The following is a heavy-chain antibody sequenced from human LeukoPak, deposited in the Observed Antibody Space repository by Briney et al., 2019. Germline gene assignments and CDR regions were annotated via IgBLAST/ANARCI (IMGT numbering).Heavy chain of an antibody. CDR1: GYTFTKYY. D-gene: IGHD3-10*01. J-gene: IGHJ4*02. V-gene: IGHV1-46*01. CDR3: ARDSFYGSGSYNYFDY. Sequence: ASVKVSCKASGYTFTKYYIHWVRQAPGHGPEWMGIIKPSGGTTGYAQKFQGRVTMTRDTSTSTMYMELSSLRSDDTAVYYCARDSFYGSGSYNYFDYWGQGTLVTVSS. CDR2: IKPSGGTT.